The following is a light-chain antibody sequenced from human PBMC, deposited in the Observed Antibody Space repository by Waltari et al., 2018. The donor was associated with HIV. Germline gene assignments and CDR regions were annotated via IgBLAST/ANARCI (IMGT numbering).Light chain of an antibody. CDR1: QSVNSGY. CDR2: DTS. CDR3: QQYGNSPPCT. Sequence: EIVLAQSPGTLSLSPGERAILSCRASQSVNSGYLAWYQQEPGQAPRLLIFDTSGRASGIPDRFSGSGSGTDFTLTISSLEPEDFAVYYCQQYGNSPPCTFGQGTKLEIK. V-gene: IGKV3-20*01. J-gene: IGKJ2*02.